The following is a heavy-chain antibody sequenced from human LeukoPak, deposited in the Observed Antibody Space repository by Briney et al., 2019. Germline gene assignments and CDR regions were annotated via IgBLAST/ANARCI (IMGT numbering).Heavy chain of an antibody. CDR2: ISAYNGNT. Sequence: GASVKVSCKASGYTFTSYGISWVRQAPGQGLEWMGWISAYNGNTNYAQKFQGRVTMTTDTSTSTAYMELRSLRSDDTAVYYCARRTNLLGSSSGYIPYYYYYMDVWGKGTTVTVSS. D-gene: IGHD3-22*01. CDR3: ARRTNLLGSSSGYIPYYYYYMDV. J-gene: IGHJ6*03. CDR1: GYTFTSYG. V-gene: IGHV1-18*01.